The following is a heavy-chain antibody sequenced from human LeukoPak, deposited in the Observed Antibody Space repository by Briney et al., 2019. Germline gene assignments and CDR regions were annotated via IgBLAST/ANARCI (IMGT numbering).Heavy chain of an antibody. Sequence: PGGSLRLSCAASGFTFSSYCMNWVRQAPGKGLEWVSYISSSSSTIYYADSVKGRFTISRDNAKNSLYLQMNSLRAEDTAVYYCARSLNTASFDYWGQGTLVTVSS. CDR2: ISSSSSTI. V-gene: IGHV3-48*01. D-gene: IGHD2-2*02. CDR1: GFTFSSYC. J-gene: IGHJ4*02. CDR3: ARSLNTASFDY.